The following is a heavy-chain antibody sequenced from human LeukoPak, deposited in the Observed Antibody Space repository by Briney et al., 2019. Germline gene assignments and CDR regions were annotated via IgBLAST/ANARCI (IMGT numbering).Heavy chain of an antibody. CDR3: TGVRGYWNGGNCYLRWFDP. CDR2: IRSKAYGGTT. D-gene: IGHD2-15*01. CDR1: GFTFGDYA. J-gene: IGHJ5*02. Sequence: QPGRSLRLSCTASGFTFGDYARSWFRQAPGKGLEWVGLIRSKAYGGTTEYAAPVKGRFTISRDDSKRIANLQMNSLKAEDTPVNYDTGVRGYWNGGNCYLRWFDPWGQGTLVTVSS. V-gene: IGHV3-49*03.